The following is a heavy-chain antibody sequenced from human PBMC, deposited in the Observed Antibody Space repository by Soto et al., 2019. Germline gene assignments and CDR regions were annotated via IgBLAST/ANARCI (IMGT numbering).Heavy chain of an antibody. CDR2: ISSSTSHT. Sequence: QVQLVESGGGLVKPGGSLRLSCAVSGFTFSDYYMTCIRQAPGKGLEWVSYISSSTSHTNYAESVKGRFTISRDNAKNSLFLQMNSLRAEDTAVYYCARGRGAAADYFDFWGQGTLVTVSS. V-gene: IGHV3-11*05. J-gene: IGHJ4*02. CDR3: ARGRGAAADYFDF. CDR1: GFTFSDYY. D-gene: IGHD6-13*01.